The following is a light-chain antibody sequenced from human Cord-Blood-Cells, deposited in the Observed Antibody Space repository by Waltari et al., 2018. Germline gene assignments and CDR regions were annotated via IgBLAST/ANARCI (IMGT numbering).Light chain of an antibody. CDR1: SSDVGGYHY. J-gene: IGLJ2*01. CDR3: SSYAGSNNLV. Sequence: QSALTQPPSASGSPGQSVTIPCTGTSSDVGGYHYVSWYPQHPGKAPKLMIYEVSKRPSGVPDRFSGSKSGNTASLTVSGLQAEDEADYYCSSYAGSNNLVFGGGTKLTVL. CDR2: EVS. V-gene: IGLV2-8*01.